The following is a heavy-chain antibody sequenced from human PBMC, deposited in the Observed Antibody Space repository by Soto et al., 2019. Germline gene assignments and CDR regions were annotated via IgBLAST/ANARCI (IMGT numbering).Heavy chain of an antibody. D-gene: IGHD4-17*01. V-gene: IGHV3-23*01. CDR3: AKVGLLTVTTRYWYFDL. CDR2: ISGSGGST. J-gene: IGHJ2*01. CDR1: GFTFSSYA. Sequence: GGSLRLSCAASGFTFSSYAMSWVRQAPGKGLEWVSAISGSGGSTYYADSVKGRFTISRDNSKNTLYLQMNSLRAEDTAVYYCAKVGLLTVTTRYWYFDLWGRGTLVTVSS.